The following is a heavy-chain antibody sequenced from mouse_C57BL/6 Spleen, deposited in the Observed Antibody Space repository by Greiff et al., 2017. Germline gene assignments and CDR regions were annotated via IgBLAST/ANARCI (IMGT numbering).Heavy chain of an antibody. D-gene: IGHD1-1*01. Sequence: LVESGPELVKPGASVKISCKASGYSFTDYNMNWVKQSNGKSLEWIGVINPNYGTTSYNQKFKGKATLTVDQSSSDAYMQLNSLTSEDSAVYYCARSPYYGSSSYAMCCWGQRATVTVST. J-gene: IGHJ4*01. CDR3: ARSPYYGSSSYAMCC. CDR1: GYSFTDYN. CDR2: INPNYGTT. V-gene: IGHV1-39*01.